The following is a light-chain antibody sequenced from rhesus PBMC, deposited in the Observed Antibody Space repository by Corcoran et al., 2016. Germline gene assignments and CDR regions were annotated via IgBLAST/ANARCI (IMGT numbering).Light chain of an antibody. CDR3: QQSSGFPFT. J-gene: IGKJ3*01. V-gene: IGKV6-55*01. CDR2: YAS. Sequence: EIVLTQSPAFQSVTLKEKVTITCQASQSIGGTLYCYQPKPHQSPKPRITYASQSIYGVPSRFHGSGSGTDFTLTINNLEAEDAATYYCQQSSGFPFTFGPGSKLDIK. CDR1: QSIGGT.